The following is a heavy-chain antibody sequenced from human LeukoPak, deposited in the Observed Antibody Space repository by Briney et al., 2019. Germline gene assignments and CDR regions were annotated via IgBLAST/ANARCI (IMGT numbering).Heavy chain of an antibody. CDR1: GGTFSSYA. V-gene: IGHV1-69*13. CDR3: ASTYYYDSSGYYYDPIGY. J-gene: IGHJ4*02. Sequence: ASVKVSCKASGGTFSSYAISWVRQAPGQGLEWMGGIIPIFGTANYAQKFQGRVTITADESTSTAYMELSSLRSEDTAVYYCASTYYYDSSGYYYDPIGYWGQGTLVTVSS. D-gene: IGHD3-22*01. CDR2: IIPIFGTA.